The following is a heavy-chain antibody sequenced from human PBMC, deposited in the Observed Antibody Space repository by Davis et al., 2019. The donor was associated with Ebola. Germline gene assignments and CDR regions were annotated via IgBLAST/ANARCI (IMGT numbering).Heavy chain of an antibody. CDR3: VTLPNFWVGSTGYFEL. CDR1: GDSISSSTYY. V-gene: IGHV4-39*02. D-gene: IGHD3-3*01. CDR2: IYYTGST. Sequence: MPSESLSLTCTVSGDSISSSTYYWGWIRQPPGKGLDWLGSIYYTGSTNDNPSLKSRVTTSVDTYKNPFSLRLSSGNAADSAVYYCVTLPNFWVGSTGYFELWGRGTLVTVSS. J-gene: IGHJ2*01.